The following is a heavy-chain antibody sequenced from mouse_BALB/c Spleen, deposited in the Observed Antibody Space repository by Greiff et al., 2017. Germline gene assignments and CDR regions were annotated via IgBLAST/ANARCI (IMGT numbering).Heavy chain of an antibody. CDR2: INPNNGGT. CDR1: GYTFTDYN. J-gene: IGHJ4*01. Sequence: VQLQQSGPELVKPGASVKIPCKASGYTFTDYNMDWVKQRPGKSLEWIGDINPNNGGTIYNQKFKGKATLTVDKSSSTAYMELRSLTSEDTAVYYCSSSERGNYAMDYWGQGTSVTVSS. V-gene: IGHV1-18*01. CDR3: SSSERGNYAMDY.